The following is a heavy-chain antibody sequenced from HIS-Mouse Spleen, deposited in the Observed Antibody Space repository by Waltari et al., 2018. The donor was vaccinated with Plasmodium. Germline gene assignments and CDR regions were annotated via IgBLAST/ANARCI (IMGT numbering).Heavy chain of an antibody. CDR1: GIPFRSYG. CDR3: ARVNSGSYYWFDP. Sequence: QVQLVESGGGVVQPGRSLRLACSASGIPFRSYGSHWVRQAPGKGLEWLAVISYDGSNKYYADSVKCRFTISRDNAKNSLYLQMNSLRAEDTAVYYCARVNSGSYYWFDPWGQGTLVTVSS. V-gene: IGHV3-30*03. J-gene: IGHJ5*02. CDR2: ISYDGSNK. D-gene: IGHD1-26*01.